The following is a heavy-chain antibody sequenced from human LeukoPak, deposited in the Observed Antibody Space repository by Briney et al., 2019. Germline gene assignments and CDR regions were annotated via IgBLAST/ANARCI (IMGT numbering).Heavy chain of an antibody. Sequence: SESLSLTCTVSGGSISSYYWGWIRQPPGKGLEWIGYIYYSGSTNYNPSPKSRVTISVDTSKNQFSLTLSSVPGADTAVYYCARDHSGYDSDYYYGMDVWGQGTTVTVS. V-gene: IGHV4-59*01. CDR2: IYYSGST. D-gene: IGHD5-12*01. CDR3: ARDHSGYDSDYYYGMDV. CDR1: GGSISSYY. J-gene: IGHJ6*02.